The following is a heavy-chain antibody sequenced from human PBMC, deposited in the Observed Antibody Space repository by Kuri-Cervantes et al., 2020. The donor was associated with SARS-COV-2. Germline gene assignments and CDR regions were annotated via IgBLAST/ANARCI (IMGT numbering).Heavy chain of an antibody. Sequence: TLSLTCTVSGGSISSHYWSWIRQPPGKALEWLARIDWDDDKYYKTSLNTRLSISKDTSKDLVVLTMTNMDPVDTATYYCVRIRAATVIADYWGQGTLVTVSS. CDR2: IDWDDDK. D-gene: IGHD4-11*01. V-gene: IGHV2-70*11. CDR3: VRIRAATVIADY. CDR1: GGSISSHY. J-gene: IGHJ4*02.